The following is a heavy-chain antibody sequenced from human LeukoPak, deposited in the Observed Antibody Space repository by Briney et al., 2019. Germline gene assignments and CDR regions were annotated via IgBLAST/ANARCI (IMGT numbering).Heavy chain of an antibody. J-gene: IGHJ4*02. Sequence: GESLKISCKGSGYSFTNYYIAWVRQMPEKGLEWMGIIYPGDSDTRYSPSFQGQVTVSADKSISTAYLQWSSLKASDTAMYYCARLGEPGLDYWGQGTLVTVSS. V-gene: IGHV5-51*01. CDR3: ARLGEPGLDY. CDR1: GYSFTNYY. D-gene: IGHD1-14*01. CDR2: IYPGDSDT.